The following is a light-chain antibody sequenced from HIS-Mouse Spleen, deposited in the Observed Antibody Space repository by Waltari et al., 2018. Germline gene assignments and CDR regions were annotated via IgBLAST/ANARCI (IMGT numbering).Light chain of an antibody. CDR2: AAS. CDR3: QQLNSHPPT. Sequence: DIQLTQSQSFLSASVGDRVTITGRASQGISRYFAWYQQRPGKAPKLLIYAASTLQSGVPSRFSGSGSGTEFTLTISSLQPEDFATYYCQQLNSHPPTFGQGTKVEIK. V-gene: IGKV1-9*01. J-gene: IGKJ1*01. CDR1: QGISRY.